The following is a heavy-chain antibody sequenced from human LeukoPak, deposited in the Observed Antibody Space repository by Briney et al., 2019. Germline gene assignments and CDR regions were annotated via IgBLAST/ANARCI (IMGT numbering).Heavy chain of an antibody. D-gene: IGHD3-22*01. V-gene: IGHV4-38-2*02. CDR3: ARDAGTLNYYDSSGYYHY. Sequence: SETLSLTCTVSGYSISSGYYWGWIRQPPAKGLEWIGSIYHSGSTYYNPSLKSRVTISVDTSKNQFSLKLSSVTAADTAVYYCARDAGTLNYYDSSGYYHYWGQGTLVTVSS. CDR2: IYHSGST. CDR1: GYSISSGYY. J-gene: IGHJ4*02.